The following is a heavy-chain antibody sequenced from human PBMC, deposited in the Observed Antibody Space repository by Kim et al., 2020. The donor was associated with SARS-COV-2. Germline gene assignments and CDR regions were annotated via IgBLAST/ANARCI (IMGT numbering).Heavy chain of an antibody. CDR1: GFMFSNYG. CDR2: TSYDGSNK. V-gene: IGHV3-30*18. Sequence: GGSLRLSCKVSGFMFSNYGMHWVRQAPGKGLEWVAVTSYDGSNKYYADSVKGRFTISRDESKNTLYLQMDSLRAEDTAVYYCAKDPSPLLGGVIGLYFEYWGQGALVTVSS. D-gene: IGHD3-16*02. J-gene: IGHJ4*02. CDR3: AKDPSPLLGGVIGLYFEY.